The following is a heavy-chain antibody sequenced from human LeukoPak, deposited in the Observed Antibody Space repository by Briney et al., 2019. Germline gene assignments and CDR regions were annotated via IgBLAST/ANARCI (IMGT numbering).Heavy chain of an antibody. J-gene: IGHJ6*02. D-gene: IGHD3-9*01. Sequence: ASVKVSCKASGYTFTSYYMHWARQAPGQGLEWMGIINPSGGSTSYAQKFQGRVTMTRDTSTSTLYMELSSLRSEDTAVYYCARGPPKRYDILTGYTNYYYYYGMDVWGQGTTVTVSS. CDR3: ARGPPKRYDILTGYTNYYYYYGMDV. CDR1: GYTFTSYY. V-gene: IGHV1-46*01. CDR2: INPSGGST.